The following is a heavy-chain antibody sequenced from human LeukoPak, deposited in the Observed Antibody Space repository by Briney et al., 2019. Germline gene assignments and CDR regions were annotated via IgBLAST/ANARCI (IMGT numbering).Heavy chain of an antibody. CDR1: GYGFTRNA. CDR3: SRGVGTTEMAT. D-gene: IGHD5-24*01. J-gene: IGHJ4*02. Sequence: GASVKVSCKASGYGFTRNAMHWVRQAPGQRLEWMGWINTGNGDTKYSPEFQDRVIITRDTSASTIYMVVGSLRLDDTAVYYCSRGVGTTEMATWGQGTLVTVSS. CDR2: INTGNGDT. V-gene: IGHV1-3*04.